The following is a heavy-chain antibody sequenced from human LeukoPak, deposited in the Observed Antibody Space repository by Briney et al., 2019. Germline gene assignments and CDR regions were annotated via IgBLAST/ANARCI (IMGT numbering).Heavy chain of an antibody. D-gene: IGHD6-19*01. Sequence: PGGSLRLSCAASGFTFSSYSMNWVRQAPGKGLEWVSSISSSSSYIYYADSVKGRFTISRDNAKNSLYLQMNSLRAEDTAVYYCAKEAYVWQWPAVGMDVWGQGTTVTVSS. V-gene: IGHV3-21*01. CDR1: GFTFSSYS. J-gene: IGHJ6*02. CDR2: ISSSSSYI. CDR3: AKEAYVWQWPAVGMDV.